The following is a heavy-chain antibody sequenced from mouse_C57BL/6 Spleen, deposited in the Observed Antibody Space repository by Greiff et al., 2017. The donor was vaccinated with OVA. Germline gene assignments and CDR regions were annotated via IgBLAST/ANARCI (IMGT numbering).Heavy chain of an antibody. CDR3: ARSRYYGSSPPMDY. Sequence: QVQLQQSGPELVKPGASVKISCKASGYAFSSSWMNWVKQRPGKGLEWIGRIYPGDGDTKYNGKFKGKATLTADKSSSTAYMQLSSLTSEDSAVYFCARSRYYGSSPPMDYWGQGTSVTVSS. J-gene: IGHJ4*01. D-gene: IGHD1-1*01. V-gene: IGHV1-82*01. CDR1: GYAFSSSW. CDR2: IYPGDGDT.